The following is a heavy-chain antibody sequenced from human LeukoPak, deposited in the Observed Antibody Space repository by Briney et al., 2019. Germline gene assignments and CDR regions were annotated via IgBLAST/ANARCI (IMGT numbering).Heavy chain of an antibody. CDR1: GGSISSSSYY. D-gene: IGHD6-19*01. CDR3: ARISSGTFAY. Sequence: PSETLSLTCTVSGGSISSSSYYWDWIRQPPGKGLEWIGSIYYSGSSYYNPTLKSRVTISVDTTKNQFSLKLSSVTAADTAVYYCARISSGTFAYWGQGTMLTVSS. J-gene: IGHJ4*02. V-gene: IGHV4-39*01. CDR2: IYYSGSS.